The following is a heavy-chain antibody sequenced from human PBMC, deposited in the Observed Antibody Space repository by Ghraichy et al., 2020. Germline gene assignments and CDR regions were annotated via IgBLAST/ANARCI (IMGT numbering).Heavy chain of an antibody. CDR1: GGSISSSSYY. J-gene: IGHJ5*02. CDR2: IYYSGST. CDR3: ARRYYDFWSGSPNWFDP. D-gene: IGHD3-3*01. Sequence: SETLSLTCTVSGGSISSSSYYWGWIRQPPGKGLEWIGSIYYSGSTYYNPSLKSRVTISVDTSKNQFSLKLSSVTAADTAVYYCARRYYDFWSGSPNWFDPWGQGTLVTVSS. V-gene: IGHV4-39*01.